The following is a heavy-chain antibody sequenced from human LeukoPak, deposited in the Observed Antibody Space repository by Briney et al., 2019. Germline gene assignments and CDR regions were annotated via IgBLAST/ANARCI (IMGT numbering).Heavy chain of an antibody. CDR2: MNPNSGNT. D-gene: IGHD4-11*01. CDR3: ARLYDYSNYSYDQNWFDP. Sequence: ASVKVSCKASGYTFTSYDINWVRQATGQGLEWMGWMNPNSGNTGYAQKFQGRVTMTRNTSISTAYMELSSLRSEDTAVYYCARLYDYSNYSYDQNWFDPWGREPWSPSPQ. CDR1: GYTFTSYD. V-gene: IGHV1-8*01. J-gene: IGHJ5*02.